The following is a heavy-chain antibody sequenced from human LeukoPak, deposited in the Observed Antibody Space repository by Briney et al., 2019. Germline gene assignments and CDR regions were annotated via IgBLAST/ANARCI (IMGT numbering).Heavy chain of an antibody. V-gene: IGHV4-39*01. J-gene: IGHJ4*02. CDR3: ARRDIAAEN. CDR2: IYYSGST. Sequence: SETLSLTCTVSGGSISSSSYYWGWIRQPPGEGLEWIGSIYYSGSTYYNPSLKSRVTISVDTSKNQFSLKLSSVTAADTAVYYCARRDIAAENWGQGTLVTVSS. D-gene: IGHD6-13*01. CDR1: GGSISSSSYY.